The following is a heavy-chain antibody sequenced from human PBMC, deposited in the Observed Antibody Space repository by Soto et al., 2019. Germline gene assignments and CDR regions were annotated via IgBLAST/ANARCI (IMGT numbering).Heavy chain of an antibody. Sequence: SETLSLTCAVYGGSFSGYYWNWIRQPPGKGLEWIGEIDHSGDTKYNPSLKSRVTISVDASKNQFSLKLSSVAAADTAVYYCARDLGLRSAGDLYYYYMDVWGKGTTVTVSS. CDR1: GGSFSGYY. V-gene: IGHV4-34*01. J-gene: IGHJ6*03. D-gene: IGHD4-17*01. CDR2: IDHSGDT. CDR3: ARDLGLRSAGDLYYYYMDV.